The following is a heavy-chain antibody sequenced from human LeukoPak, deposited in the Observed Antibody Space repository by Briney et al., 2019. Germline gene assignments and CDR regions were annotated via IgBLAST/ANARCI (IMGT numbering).Heavy chain of an antibody. Sequence: PSETLSLTCTVSGGSISSYYWSWIRQPAGKGLGWIGRIYTSGSTNYNPSLKSRVTMSVDTSKNQFSLKLSSVTAADTAVYYCARGPRIAAAGTGIWFDPWGQGTLVTVSS. CDR1: GGSISSYY. J-gene: IGHJ5*02. CDR2: IYTSGST. CDR3: ARGPRIAAAGTGIWFDP. V-gene: IGHV4-4*07. D-gene: IGHD6-13*01.